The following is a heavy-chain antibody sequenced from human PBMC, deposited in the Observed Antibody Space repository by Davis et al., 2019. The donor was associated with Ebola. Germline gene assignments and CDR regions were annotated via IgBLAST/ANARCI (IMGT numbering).Heavy chain of an antibody. Sequence: GGSLRLSCAASGFTLDDYAMHWVRHVPGKGLAWVSGISWKSGTIIYADSVKGRFTNSRDNAKNSLYLQMNSLRVEDTALYYCAKPNRKFGLLVAFDMWGQGTMVTVS. J-gene: IGHJ3*02. CDR1: GFTLDDYA. D-gene: IGHD3-10*01. CDR2: ISWKSGTI. V-gene: IGHV3-9*01. CDR3: AKPNRKFGLLVAFDM.